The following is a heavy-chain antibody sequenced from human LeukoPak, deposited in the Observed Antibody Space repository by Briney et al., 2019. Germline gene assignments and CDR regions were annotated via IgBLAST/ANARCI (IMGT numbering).Heavy chain of an antibody. Sequence: ASVKVSCKASGYTFTSYYMHWVRQAPGQGLEWMGIINPSGGSTSYAQKFQGRVTMTRDTSTSTVYMELSSLRSDDTAVYYCARDGFTYYYGSGSYYTLYFDYWGQGTLVTVSS. V-gene: IGHV1-46*01. D-gene: IGHD3-10*01. J-gene: IGHJ4*02. CDR3: ARDGFTYYYGSGSYYTLYFDY. CDR2: INPSGGST. CDR1: GYTFTSYY.